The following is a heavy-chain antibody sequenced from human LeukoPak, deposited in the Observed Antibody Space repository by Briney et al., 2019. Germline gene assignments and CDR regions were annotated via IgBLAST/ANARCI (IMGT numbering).Heavy chain of an antibody. CDR1: CDSISSYS. V-gene: IGHV4-59*01. J-gene: IGHJ4*02. CDR3: ARSEGSYGYNNFDF. D-gene: IGHD5-24*01. Sequence: SETLSLTCTLSCDSISSYSWSWIRQPPGKGLECIGFLSYTGSTNYNPSLEGRLTMSLDTSKKQFSLKLKSVTTADTAVYYCARSEGSYGYNNFDFWGQGTLVTVSS. CDR2: LSYTGST.